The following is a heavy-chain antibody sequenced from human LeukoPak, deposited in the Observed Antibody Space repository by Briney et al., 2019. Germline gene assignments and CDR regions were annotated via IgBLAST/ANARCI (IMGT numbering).Heavy chain of an antibody. D-gene: IGHD3-3*01. CDR3: AKVPSISRWFDP. Sequence: PGGSLRLSCAASGFTFSSWWMTWVRQAPGKGLEWVAFIRNDGIDKYHADSVKGRFTISRDNSKNTLYLQMNSLRAEDTAVYYCAKVPSISRWFDPWGQGILVSVSS. CDR1: GFTFSSWW. V-gene: IGHV3-30*02. J-gene: IGHJ5*02. CDR2: IRNDGIDK.